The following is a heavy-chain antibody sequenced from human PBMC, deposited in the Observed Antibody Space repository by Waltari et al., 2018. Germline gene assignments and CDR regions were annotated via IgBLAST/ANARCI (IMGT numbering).Heavy chain of an antibody. J-gene: IGHJ6*02. Sequence: EVELVASGGDLVQPGGYLRLSCAASGYPGRDCYIDWVRQAPGKGLEWVGLSRNRAYGYTTVYAASVGGRFTISRDDSKKSVYLQMSSLNTEDTAIYFCARSYTGSPIDVWGQGTTVTVSS. CDR1: GYPGRDCY. CDR3: ARSYTGSPIDV. CDR2: SRNRAYGYTT. D-gene: IGHD1-1*01. V-gene: IGHV3-72*01.